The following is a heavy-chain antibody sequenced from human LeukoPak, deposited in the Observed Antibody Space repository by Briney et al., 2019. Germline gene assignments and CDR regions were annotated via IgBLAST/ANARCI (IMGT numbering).Heavy chain of an antibody. V-gene: IGHV3-23*01. J-gene: IGHJ4*02. CDR3: AKVDTYYYDSSGSPFDY. CDR1: GFTFSSYA. D-gene: IGHD3-22*01. CDR2: ISGSGGST. Sequence: PGGSLRLSCAASGFTFSSYAMSWVRQAPGKGLEWASAISGSGGSTYYADSVKGRFTISRDNSKNTLYLQMNSLRAEDTAVYYCAKVDTYYYDSSGSPFDYWGQGTLVTVSS.